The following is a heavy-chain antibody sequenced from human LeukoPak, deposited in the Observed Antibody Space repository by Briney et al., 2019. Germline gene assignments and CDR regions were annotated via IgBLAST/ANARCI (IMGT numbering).Heavy chain of an antibody. J-gene: IGHJ4*02. CDR1: GYSFRSYW. Sequence: GESLKISCKGSGYSFRSYWIAWVRQMPGKGLEWMGIIYPGDSDTRYSPSFQGQVTILADKSISTAYLQWSSLKASDTAIYYCARREEMATVNSFEYWGQGTLVTVSS. D-gene: IGHD5-24*01. CDR2: IYPGDSDT. V-gene: IGHV5-51*01. CDR3: ARREEMATVNSFEY.